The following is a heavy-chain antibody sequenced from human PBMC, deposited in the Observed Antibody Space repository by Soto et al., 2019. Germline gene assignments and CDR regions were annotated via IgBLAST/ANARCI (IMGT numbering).Heavy chain of an antibody. CDR3: TKRSPGTMADY. Sequence: QLQLQESGPGLAKPSETLSLICTVSGASISSSSYYWGWIRQPPGKGLEWIGTINHSGSSYYNPSLRSRVTVSADTSKNQFSLTLSSVTAADTAVYYCTKRSPGTMADYWGQGILVTVSS. D-gene: IGHD3-10*01. J-gene: IGHJ4*02. CDR2: INHSGSS. V-gene: IGHV4-39*01. CDR1: GASISSSSYY.